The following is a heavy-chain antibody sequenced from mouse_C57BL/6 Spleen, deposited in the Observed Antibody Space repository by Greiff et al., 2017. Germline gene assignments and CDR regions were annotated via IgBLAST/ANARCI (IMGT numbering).Heavy chain of an antibody. CDR2: ISDGGSYT. CDR3: ARDEAMVTTDWFAY. V-gene: IGHV5-4*01. Sequence: EVMLVESGGGLVKPGGSLKLSCAASGFTFSSYAMSWVRQTPEKRLEWVATISDGGSYTYYPDNVKGRFTISRDNAKNNLYLQMSHLKSEDTAMYYCARDEAMVTTDWFAYWGQGTLVTVSA. D-gene: IGHD2-2*01. CDR1: GFTFSSYA. J-gene: IGHJ3*01.